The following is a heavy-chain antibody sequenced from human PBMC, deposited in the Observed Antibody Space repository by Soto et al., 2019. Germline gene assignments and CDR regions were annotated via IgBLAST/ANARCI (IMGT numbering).Heavy chain of an antibody. CDR1: GYTFTRYA. CDR3: ARGIAALGGDY. Sequence: PVKVACKGSGYTFTRYAMHWVRQAPGQRLEWMGWINAGNGNTKYSQKFQGRVTITRDTSASTAYMELSSLRSEDTAVYYCARGIAALGGDYWGQGTQVTVSS. V-gene: IGHV1-3*01. D-gene: IGHD6-13*01. J-gene: IGHJ4*02. CDR2: INAGNGNT.